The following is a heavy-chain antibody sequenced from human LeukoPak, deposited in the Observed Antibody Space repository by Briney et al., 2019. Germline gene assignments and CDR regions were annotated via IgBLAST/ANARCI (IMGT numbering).Heavy chain of an antibody. V-gene: IGHV1-2*02. CDR2: IHPRNSST. Sequence: ASVRVSCKASGYTFTGYYIHWVRQAPGQGPEWMGCIHPRNSSTTYAQKFQGRVTLTSDASINTAFLELTRLTSDDTAIYYCARDLRDWNLWAQGTLVTVSS. D-gene: IGHD1-7*01. J-gene: IGHJ4*02. CDR3: ARDLRDWNL. CDR1: GYTFTGYY.